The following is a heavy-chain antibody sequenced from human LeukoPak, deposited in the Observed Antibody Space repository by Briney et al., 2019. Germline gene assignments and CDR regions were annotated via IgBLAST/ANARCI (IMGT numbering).Heavy chain of an antibody. J-gene: IGHJ4*02. CDR3: ARDGYSSGWYYSDY. Sequence: PGGSLRLSCAASGFTFSSYSMNWVRQAPGKGLEWVSSISSSSSYIYYADSVKGRFTISRDNAKNSLYLQMNSLRAEDTAVYYCARDGYSSGWYYSDYWGQGTLVTVSS. CDR1: GFTFSSYS. D-gene: IGHD6-19*01. V-gene: IGHV3-21*01. CDR2: ISSSSSYI.